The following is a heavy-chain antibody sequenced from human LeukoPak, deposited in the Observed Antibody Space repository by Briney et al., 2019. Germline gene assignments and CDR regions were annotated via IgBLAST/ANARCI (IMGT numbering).Heavy chain of an antibody. D-gene: IGHD3-22*01. CDR2: ISYDGSNK. CDR1: GFTFSSYA. Sequence: GSLRLSCAASGFTFSSYAMHWVRQAPGKGLEWVAVISYDGSNKYYADSVKGRFTISRDNSKNTLYLQMNSLRAEDTAVYYCARGDYYDSSGYLGYWGQGTLVTVSS. J-gene: IGHJ4*02. CDR3: ARGDYYDSSGYLGY. V-gene: IGHV3-30*04.